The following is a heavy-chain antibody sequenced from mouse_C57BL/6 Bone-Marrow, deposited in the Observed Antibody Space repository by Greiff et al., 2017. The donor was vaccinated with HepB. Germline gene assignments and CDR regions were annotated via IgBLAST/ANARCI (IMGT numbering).Heavy chain of an antibody. J-gene: IGHJ2*01. CDR1: GYTFTSYG. D-gene: IGHD1-1*01. CDR2: IYPRSGNT. Sequence: VQLQQSGAELVKPGASVKLSCKASGYTFTSYGISWVKQRTGQGLEWIGEIYPRSGNTYYNEKFKGKATLTADKSSSTAYMELRSLTSEDSAVYFCARKGIITTVVADYWGQGTTLTVSS. CDR3: ARKGIITTVVADY. V-gene: IGHV1-81*01.